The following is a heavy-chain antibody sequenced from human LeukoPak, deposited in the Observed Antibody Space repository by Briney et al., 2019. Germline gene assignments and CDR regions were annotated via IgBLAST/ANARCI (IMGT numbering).Heavy chain of an antibody. Sequence: ASVKVSCKASGYTFTSYAMHWVRQAPGQRLEWMGWINAGNGNTKYSQKFQGRVTITRDTSASTAYMELSSLRSEDTAVYYCARLKGYGDYDWFDPWGQGTLVTVSS. D-gene: IGHD4-17*01. J-gene: IGHJ5*02. V-gene: IGHV1-3*01. CDR1: GYTFTSYA. CDR3: ARLKGYGDYDWFDP. CDR2: INAGNGNT.